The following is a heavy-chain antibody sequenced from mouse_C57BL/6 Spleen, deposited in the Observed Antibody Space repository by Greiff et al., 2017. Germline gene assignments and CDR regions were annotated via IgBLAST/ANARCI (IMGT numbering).Heavy chain of an antibody. CDR2: IDPSDSYT. J-gene: IGHJ2*01. CDR3: ARGTTVVEGGFDY. V-gene: IGHV1-69*01. CDR1: GYTFTSYW. D-gene: IGHD1-1*01. Sequence: VQLQPPGAELVMPGASVKLSCKASGYTFTSYWMHWVKQRPGQGLEWIGEIDPSDSYTNYNQKFKGKSTLTVDKSSSTAYMQLSSLTSDDSAVYYCARGTTVVEGGFDYWGQGTTLTVSS.